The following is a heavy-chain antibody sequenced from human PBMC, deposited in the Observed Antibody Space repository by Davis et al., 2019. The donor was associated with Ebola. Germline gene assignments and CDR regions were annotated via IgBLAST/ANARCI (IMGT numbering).Heavy chain of an antibody. V-gene: IGHV4-34*01. CDR2: INHSGST. Sequence: GSLRLSCAVYGGSFSGYYWSWIRQPPGKGLEWIGEINHSGSTNYNPSLKSRVTISVDTSKNQFSLKLSSVTAADTAVYYCARGFRGAARFIDYWGQGTLVTVSS. CDR3: ARGFRGAARFIDY. CDR1: GGSFSGYY. D-gene: IGHD6-6*01. J-gene: IGHJ4*02.